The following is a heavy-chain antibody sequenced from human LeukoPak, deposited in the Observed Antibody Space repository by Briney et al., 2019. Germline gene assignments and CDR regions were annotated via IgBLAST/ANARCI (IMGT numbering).Heavy chain of an antibody. J-gene: IGHJ4*02. CDR3: AKTPGCSGGSCPPFYFDY. D-gene: IGHD2-15*01. Sequence: GGSLRLSCAASGFTFSSYAMSWVRQAPGKGLEWVSAISGSGGSTYYADSVKGRFTISRGNSKNTLYLQMNSLRAEDTAVYYCAKTPGCSGGSCPPFYFDYWGQGTLVTVSS. V-gene: IGHV3-23*01. CDR1: GFTFSSYA. CDR2: ISGSGGST.